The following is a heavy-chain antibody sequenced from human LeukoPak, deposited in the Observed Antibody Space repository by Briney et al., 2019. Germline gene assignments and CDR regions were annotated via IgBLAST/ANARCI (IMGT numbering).Heavy chain of an antibody. Sequence: GGSLRLPCAASGFTFSSYGMHWVRQAPGKGLEWVAFIRYDGSNKYYADSVKGRFTISRDNSKNTLYLQMNSLRAEDTAVYYCASSGWTRIDYWGQGTLVTVSS. CDR1: GFTFSSYG. D-gene: IGHD6-19*01. CDR2: IRYDGSNK. CDR3: ASSGWTRIDY. J-gene: IGHJ4*02. V-gene: IGHV3-30*02.